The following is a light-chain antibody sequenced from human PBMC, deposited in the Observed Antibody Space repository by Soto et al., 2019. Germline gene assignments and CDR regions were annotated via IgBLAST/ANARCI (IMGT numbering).Light chain of an antibody. CDR1: QSVSTN. CDR3: QQYNNWPPIT. Sequence: ETVMTQSPATLSVSPGERATLSCRASQSVSTNLAWFQQKPGQAPRLLIFGASTRATGIPARFSGSGSGTEFTLTISSLQSEDFAVYYCQQYNNWPPITFGQGTRLEIK. J-gene: IGKJ5*01. V-gene: IGKV3-15*01. CDR2: GAS.